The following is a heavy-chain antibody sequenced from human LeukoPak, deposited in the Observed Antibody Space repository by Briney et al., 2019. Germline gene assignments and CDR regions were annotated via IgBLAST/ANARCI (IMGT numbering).Heavy chain of an antibody. CDR2: ISSSGNTI. CDR1: RFTFRSYE. CDR3: ARGARKNLVGVTWKAFDI. D-gene: IGHD1-26*01. J-gene: IGHJ3*02. V-gene: IGHV3-48*03. Sequence: GGSLRLSCAASRFTFRSYEMNWVRQAPGKGLEWVSYISSSGNTIYYADSVKGRFTISRDNAKNSLYLQMNSLRAEDTAIYYCARGARKNLVGVTWKAFDIWGQGTMVTVSS.